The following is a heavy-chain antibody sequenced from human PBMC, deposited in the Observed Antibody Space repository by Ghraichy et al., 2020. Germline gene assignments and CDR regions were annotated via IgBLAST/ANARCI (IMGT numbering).Heavy chain of an antibody. J-gene: IGHJ4*02. CDR1: GFTVSTNS. CDR2: IYSAGYA. D-gene: IGHD6-19*01. Sequence: GGSLRLSCAASGFTVSTNSMSWVRQAPGKGLEWVSVIYSAGYAYYADSVKGRFTISRDNSKNTLYLHMNSLRAEDTVVYYCAGDPPGGSGFYYFNYWGQGTLVTVSS. CDR3: AGDPPGGSGFYYFNY. V-gene: IGHV3-53*01.